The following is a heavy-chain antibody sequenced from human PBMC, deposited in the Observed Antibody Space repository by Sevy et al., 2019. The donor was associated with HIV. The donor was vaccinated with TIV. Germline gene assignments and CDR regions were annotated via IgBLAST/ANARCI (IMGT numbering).Heavy chain of an antibody. CDR1: GFTFSSYA. CDR3: AKRPDSSGWFVSFDY. Sequence: GGSLRLSCAASGFTFSSYAMSWVRQAPGKGLEWVSAISGSGGSTYYAYSVKGRFTISRDNSKNTLYLQMNSLRAEDTAVYYCAKRPDSSGWFVSFDYWGQGTLVTVSS. V-gene: IGHV3-23*01. J-gene: IGHJ4*02. D-gene: IGHD6-19*01. CDR2: ISGSGGST.